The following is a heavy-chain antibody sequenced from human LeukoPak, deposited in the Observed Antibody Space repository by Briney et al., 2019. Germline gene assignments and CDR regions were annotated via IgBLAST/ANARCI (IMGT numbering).Heavy chain of an antibody. J-gene: IGHJ4*02. CDR3: ARTSFNWNYVFDY. Sequence: SETLTLTCTVSGGSISSYYWSWIRQPPGKGLEWIGYIYYSGSTNYNPSLKSRVTISVDTSKNQFSLKLSSVTAADTAVYYCARTSFNWNYVFDYWGQGTLVTVSS. CDR1: GGSISSYY. D-gene: IGHD1-7*01. CDR2: IYYSGST. V-gene: IGHV4-59*01.